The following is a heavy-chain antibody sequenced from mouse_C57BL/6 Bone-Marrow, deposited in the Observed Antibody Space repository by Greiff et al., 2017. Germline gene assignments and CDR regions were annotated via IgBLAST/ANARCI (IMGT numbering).Heavy chain of an antibody. CDR2: INPNNGGT. CDR1: GYTFTDYY. J-gene: IGHJ1*03. CDR3: ARGGYYVPGYFDV. V-gene: IGHV1-26*01. D-gene: IGHD2-3*01. Sequence: VQLQQSGPELVKPGASVKISCKASGYTFTDYYMNWVKQSPGKSLEWIGDINPNNGGTSYNQKFKGKATLTVDKSSSTAYMELRSLTSEDSAVYYGARGGYYVPGYFDVWGTGTTVTVSS.